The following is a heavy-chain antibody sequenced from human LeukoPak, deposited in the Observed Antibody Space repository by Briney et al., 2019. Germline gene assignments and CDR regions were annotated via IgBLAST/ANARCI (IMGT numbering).Heavy chain of an antibody. Sequence: GGSLRLSCAASGFTFSSYEMNWVRQAPGKGLEWVSYISSSGSTIYYADSVKGRFTISRDNAKNSLYLQMNSLRAEDTAVYYCARGNPYYVDTTDAFDIWGQGTMVTVPS. D-gene: IGHD5-18*01. CDR2: ISSSGSTI. CDR1: GFTFSSYE. CDR3: ARGNPYYVDTTDAFDI. J-gene: IGHJ3*02. V-gene: IGHV3-48*03.